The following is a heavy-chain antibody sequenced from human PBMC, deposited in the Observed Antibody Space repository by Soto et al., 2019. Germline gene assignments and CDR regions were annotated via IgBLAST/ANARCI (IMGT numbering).Heavy chain of an antibody. Sequence: GGSLRLSCAASGFTFTRYSMNWVRQAPGKGLEWVSSISSTTNYIYYGDSMKGRFTISRDNARNSLYLEMNSLRAEDTAVYYCARESEDLTSNFDYWGQGTLVTVSS. V-gene: IGHV3-21*06. CDR1: GFTFTRYS. J-gene: IGHJ4*02. CDR2: ISSTTNYI. CDR3: ARESEDLTSNFDY.